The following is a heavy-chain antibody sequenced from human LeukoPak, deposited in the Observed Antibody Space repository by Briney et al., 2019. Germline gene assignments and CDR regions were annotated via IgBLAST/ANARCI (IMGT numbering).Heavy chain of an antibody. CDR2: IRSDGSVT. CDR1: GFTFSNYW. CDR3: AKDAANWGSGYGMDV. Sequence: GGSLRLSCAASGFTFSNYWMHWVRQAPGKGLVWVSRIRSDGSVTTYADSVRGRFTISRDNAKNSLSLQMNSLGAEDTAVYYCAKDAANWGSGYGMDVWGQGTTVTVSS. J-gene: IGHJ6*02. V-gene: IGHV3-74*01. D-gene: IGHD7-27*01.